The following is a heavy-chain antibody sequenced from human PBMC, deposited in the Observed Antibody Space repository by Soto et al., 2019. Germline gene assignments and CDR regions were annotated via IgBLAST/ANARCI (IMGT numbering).Heavy chain of an antibody. D-gene: IGHD6-13*01. V-gene: IGHV1-69*06. CDR1: GGTFSSYA. J-gene: IGHJ5*02. Sequence: SVKVSCKASGGTFSSYAISWVRQAPGQGLEWMGGIIPIFGTANYAQKFQGRVTITADKSTSTAYMELSSLRSEDTAVYYCAGFLSSPRLAAADLNWFDPWGQGTLVTVSS. CDR2: IIPIFGTA. CDR3: AGFLSSPRLAAADLNWFDP.